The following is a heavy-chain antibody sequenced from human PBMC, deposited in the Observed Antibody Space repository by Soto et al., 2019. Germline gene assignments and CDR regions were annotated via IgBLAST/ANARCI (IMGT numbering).Heavy chain of an antibody. D-gene: IGHD6-13*01. Sequence: NSGGTHCAQKFQGWVTMTRDTSISTAYMELSRLRSDDTAVYYCARELVGTPYYYYGMDVWGQGTTVTVSS. V-gene: IGHV1-2*04. CDR3: ARELVGTPYYYYGMDV. J-gene: IGHJ6*02. CDR2: NSGGT.